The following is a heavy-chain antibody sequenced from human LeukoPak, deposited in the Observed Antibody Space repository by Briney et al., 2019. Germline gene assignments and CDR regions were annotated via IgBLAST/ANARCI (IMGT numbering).Heavy chain of an antibody. Sequence: GESLKISCKGSGYSFTSYWIGWVRQMPGKGLEWMGIIYPGDSDTRYSPSFQGQVTISADKSISTAYLQWSSLKASDTAMYYCARHLPEDSNEEGVGDYWGQGTLVTVSS. V-gene: IGHV5-51*01. CDR2: IYPGDSDT. D-gene: IGHD4-11*01. J-gene: IGHJ4*02. CDR1: GYSFTSYW. CDR3: ARHLPEDSNEEGVGDY.